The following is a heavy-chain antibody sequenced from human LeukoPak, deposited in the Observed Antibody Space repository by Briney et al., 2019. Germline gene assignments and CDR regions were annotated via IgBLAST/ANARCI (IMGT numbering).Heavy chain of an antibody. CDR2: IYSAGST. J-gene: IGHJ4*02. Sequence: PGGSLRLSCAASGFTVSSNYMTWVRQAPGKGLEWVSVIYSAGSTYYADSVKGRFTISRDNSKNTLYLQMNSLRAEDTAVYYCAKGLRKLIVGSTEYYFDYWGQGTLVTVSS. CDR3: AKGLRKLIVGSTEYYFDY. V-gene: IGHV3-53*05. CDR1: GFTVSSNY. D-gene: IGHD1-26*01.